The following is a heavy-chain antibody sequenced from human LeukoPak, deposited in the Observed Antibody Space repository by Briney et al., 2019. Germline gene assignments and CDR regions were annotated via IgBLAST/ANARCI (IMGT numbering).Heavy chain of an antibody. CDR2: IYYSGST. D-gene: IGHD4-23*01. CDR3: ARKYGGRDWYFDL. J-gene: IGHJ2*01. Sequence: PSETLSLTCTVSGGSISSGDYYWSWIRQPPGKGLEWIGYIYYSGSTYYNPSLKSRVTISVDRSKNQFSLKLSSVTAADTAVYYCARKYGGRDWYFDLWGRGTLVTVSS. V-gene: IGHV4-30-4*08. CDR1: GGSISSGDYY.